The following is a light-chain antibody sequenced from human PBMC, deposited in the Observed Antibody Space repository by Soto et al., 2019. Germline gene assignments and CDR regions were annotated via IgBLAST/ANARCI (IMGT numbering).Light chain of an antibody. V-gene: IGKV1-17*01. J-gene: IGKJ1*01. CDR3: LQHSSYPWT. Sequence: DIQMTQSPSSLSASVGDRVTITCRASQDVRDDLCWYQQTPGQAPERLIYEASTLHRGVPSRFSGNGSGTELTITISRLQPEDFATDCWLQHSSYPWTFGQETDVEIQ. CDR2: EAS. CDR1: QDVRDD.